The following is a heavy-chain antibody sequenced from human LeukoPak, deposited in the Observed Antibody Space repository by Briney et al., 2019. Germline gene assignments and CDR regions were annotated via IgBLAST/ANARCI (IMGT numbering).Heavy chain of an antibody. V-gene: IGHV3-23*01. CDR2: LSGSGGRT. J-gene: IGHJ4*02. D-gene: IGHD6-13*01. CDR1: GFTFSSYV. Sequence: GGSLRLSCAASGFTFSSYVMSWVRQAPGKGLEWVSGLSGSGGRTYYADSVKGRFTISRDNSKNTLDLQMNSLRAEDTAIYYCAKTIAAADYFDYWGQGTLVTVSS. CDR3: AKTIAAADYFDY.